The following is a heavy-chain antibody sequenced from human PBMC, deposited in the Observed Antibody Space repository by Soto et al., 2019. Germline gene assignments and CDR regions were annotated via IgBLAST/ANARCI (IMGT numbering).Heavy chain of an antibody. CDR1: GFTVSSNY. V-gene: IGHV3-53*04. J-gene: IGHJ4*02. CDR2: IYSGGST. CDR3: ASHSIGSVVTYFDY. D-gene: IGHD6-19*01. Sequence: PGGSLRLSCAASGFTVSSNYMSWVRQAPGKGLEWVSVIYSGGSTYYADSVKGRFTISRHNSKNTLYLQMNSLRAEDTAVYYCASHSIGSVVTYFDYWGQGTLVTVSS.